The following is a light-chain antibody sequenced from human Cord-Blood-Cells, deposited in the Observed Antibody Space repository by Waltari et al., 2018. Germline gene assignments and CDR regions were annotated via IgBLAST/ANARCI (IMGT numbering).Light chain of an antibody. CDR2: WAS. Sequence: DIVMTQSPASLAVSLRERAPTNCKSIQRVLFSSNNKNYLAWYQQKPGQPPKLLIYWASTRESGVPDRFSGSGSGTDFTLTISSLQAEDVAVYYCQQYYSTPFTFGPGTKVDIK. J-gene: IGKJ3*01. V-gene: IGKV4-1*01. CDR3: QQYYSTPFT. CDR1: QRVLFSSNNKNY.